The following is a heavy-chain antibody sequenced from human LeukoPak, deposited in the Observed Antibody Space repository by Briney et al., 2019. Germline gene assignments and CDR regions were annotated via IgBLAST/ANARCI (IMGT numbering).Heavy chain of an antibody. Sequence: ASVKVSCKASGYKFSTYGLAWVRQAPGHGPEYVGWIDTRNGLTEYSEKFRDRVTMTIDTSANTAFMDLRSLRSHDTAIYYCVRLSGQWLVHSYFDHWGQGTQVIVSS. V-gene: IGHV1-18*01. CDR3: VRLSGQWLVHSYFDH. D-gene: IGHD6-19*01. J-gene: IGHJ4*02. CDR2: IDTRNGLT. CDR1: GYKFSTYG.